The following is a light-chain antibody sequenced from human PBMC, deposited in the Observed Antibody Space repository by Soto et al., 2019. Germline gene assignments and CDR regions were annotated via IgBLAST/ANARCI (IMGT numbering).Light chain of an antibody. J-gene: IGKJ4*01. V-gene: IGKV1-5*01. CDR3: QQYDRYSLT. CDR2: DAS. Sequence: DIQMTQSPCTLSASVGDRVTITCRASQSINNWLAWYQQKPGKAPKFLIYDASTLESGVPSRFSGSGSGTEFTLTISSLQPEDFATYYCQQYDRYSLTFGGGTKVDIK. CDR1: QSINNW.